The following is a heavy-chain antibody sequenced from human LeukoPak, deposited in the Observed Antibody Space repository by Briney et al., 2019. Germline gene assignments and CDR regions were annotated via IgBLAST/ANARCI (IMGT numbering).Heavy chain of an antibody. Sequence: GGFLRLSCAASGFTFSWYDMHWVRQSTGRGLEWVSRIGSAGDTNYPGSVKGRFTISRENAKNSLCLQMNSLRVGDTAMYYCARGQPGGFDIWGQGTMVTVSS. CDR2: IGSAGDT. D-gene: IGHD1-14*01. V-gene: IGHV3-13*01. CDR3: ARGQPGGFDI. J-gene: IGHJ3*02. CDR1: GFTFSWYD.